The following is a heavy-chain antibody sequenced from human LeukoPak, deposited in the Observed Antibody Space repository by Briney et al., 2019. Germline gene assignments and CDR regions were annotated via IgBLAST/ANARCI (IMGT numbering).Heavy chain of an antibody. Sequence: GGSLRLSCAASGFTVSSNYMSWVRQAPGKGLEWVSVIYSGGSTYYADSVKGRFTISRDNSKNTLYLQMNSLRAEDTAVYYCAKSIKAIAVAGLDYWGQGTLVTVSS. CDR3: AKSIKAIAVAGLDY. V-gene: IGHV3-66*02. D-gene: IGHD6-19*01. CDR1: GFTVSSNY. J-gene: IGHJ4*02. CDR2: IYSGGST.